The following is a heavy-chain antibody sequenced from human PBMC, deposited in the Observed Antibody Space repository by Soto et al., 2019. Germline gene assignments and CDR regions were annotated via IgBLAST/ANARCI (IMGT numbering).Heavy chain of an antibody. CDR2: IYYTGNT. CDR3: ASGHDAYKVRY. J-gene: IGHJ4*02. V-gene: IGHV4-31*03. CDR1: GGSISSGGTGSY. D-gene: IGHD1-1*01. Sequence: QVQLQESGPGLVKPSQTLSLTCTVSGGSISSGGTGSYWTWIRQLPGKGLEWIGYIYYTGNTYYNPSLKSRPTISIDTSENPFSLKLTSVTAADTAVYFCASGHDAYKVRYWGQGTLATVSS.